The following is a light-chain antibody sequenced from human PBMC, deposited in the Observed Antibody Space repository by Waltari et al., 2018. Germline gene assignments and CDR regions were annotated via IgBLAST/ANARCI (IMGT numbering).Light chain of an antibody. CDR1: QTVASNY. V-gene: IGKV3-20*01. CDR3: QQYGSRDI. Sequence: EIVLTQSPGTLSLSPGERATLSCRASQTVASNYLAWYQHKPGQAPRLLIYGASTRATGIPDRFSGSGSGTDFTLTISRLEPGDFAVYFCQQYGSRDICGQGTKLEIK. J-gene: IGKJ2*01. CDR2: GAS.